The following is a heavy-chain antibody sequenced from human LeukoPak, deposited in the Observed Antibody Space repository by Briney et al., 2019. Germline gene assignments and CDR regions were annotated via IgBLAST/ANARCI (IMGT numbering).Heavy chain of an antibody. CDR2: ISSSSSYI. D-gene: IGHD2-15*01. Sequence: SGGSLRLSCAASGLTFSSYSMNWVRQAPGKGLEWVSSISSSSSYIYYADSVKGRFTISRDNAKNSLYLQMNSLRAEDTAVYYCARDPQDIVVVVAATVWEYYFDYWGQGTLVTVSS. CDR3: ARDPQDIVVVVAATVWEYYFDY. CDR1: GLTFSSYS. V-gene: IGHV3-21*01. J-gene: IGHJ4*02.